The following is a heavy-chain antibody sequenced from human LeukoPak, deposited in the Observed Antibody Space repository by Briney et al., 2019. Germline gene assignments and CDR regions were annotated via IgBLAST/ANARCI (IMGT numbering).Heavy chain of an antibody. CDR1: GFTFDDYA. D-gene: IGHD3-10*01. CDR3: AKYFASGSYYKLPH. Sequence: PGGSLRLSCAASGFTFDDYAMHWVRQAPGKGLEWVSGISWNSGSIGYADSVKGRFTISRDNAKNSLYLQMNSLRAEDTAVYYCAKYFASGSYYKLPHWGQGTLVTVSS. J-gene: IGHJ1*01. V-gene: IGHV3-9*01. CDR2: ISWNSGSI.